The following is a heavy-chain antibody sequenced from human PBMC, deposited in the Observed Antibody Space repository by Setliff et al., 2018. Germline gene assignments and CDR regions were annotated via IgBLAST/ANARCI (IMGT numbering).Heavy chain of an antibody. J-gene: IGHJ3*02. V-gene: IGHV3-30*02. D-gene: IGHD3-3*01. CDR2: IYIDGTKT. Sequence: PGGSLRLSCAASGFTFSKYGMHWVRQAPGKGLEWMAYIYIDGTKTYYADSVRGRFTISRDNSKNTLYLQMNSLRAEDTAVYYCAKDGVTVSRAFDIWGQGTMVTVSS. CDR1: GFTFSKYG. CDR3: AKDGVTVSRAFDI.